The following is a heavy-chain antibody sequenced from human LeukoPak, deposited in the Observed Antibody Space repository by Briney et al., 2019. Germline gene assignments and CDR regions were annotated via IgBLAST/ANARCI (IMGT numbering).Heavy chain of an antibody. D-gene: IGHD3-22*01. J-gene: IGHJ4*02. Sequence: GRSLRLSCAASGFTFSSYGMHWVRQAPGKGLEWVAVIWYDGSNKYYADSVKGRFTISRDNSKNTLYLQMNSLRAEDTAVYYCARSGGTYYYDSSGYYPFDYWGQGTLVTVSS. CDR1: GFTFSSYG. CDR2: IWYDGSNK. CDR3: ARSGGTYYYDSSGYYPFDY. V-gene: IGHV3-33*01.